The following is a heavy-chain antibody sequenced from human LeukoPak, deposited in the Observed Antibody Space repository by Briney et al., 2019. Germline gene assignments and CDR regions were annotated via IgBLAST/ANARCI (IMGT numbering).Heavy chain of an antibody. CDR3: AREDPYSGGYYGY. V-gene: IGHV4-39*07. Sequence: SETLSLTCTVSGGSISSSSYYWGWIRQPPGKGLEWIGSIYYSGSTYYNPSLKSRVTISVDTSKNQFSLKLSSVTAADTAVYYCAREDPYSGGYYGYWGQGTLVTVSS. D-gene: IGHD1-26*01. J-gene: IGHJ4*02. CDR2: IYYSGST. CDR1: GGSISSSSYY.